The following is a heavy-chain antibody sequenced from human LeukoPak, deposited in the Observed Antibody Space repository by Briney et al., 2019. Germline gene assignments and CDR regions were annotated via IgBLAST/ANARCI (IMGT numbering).Heavy chain of an antibody. V-gene: IGHV1-24*01. CDR2: FYPEDGET. Sequence: GASVNVSRKFSGYTLTELSMHWVRQAPGKGLAWMGGFYPEDGETIYAQKFQGRVTMTEDTSTDTAYMELSSLRSEDTAVYYCATRGGGGNHPRGFDYWGQGTLVTVSS. CDR1: GYTLTELS. D-gene: IGHD4-23*01. J-gene: IGHJ4*02. CDR3: ATRGGGGNHPRGFDY.